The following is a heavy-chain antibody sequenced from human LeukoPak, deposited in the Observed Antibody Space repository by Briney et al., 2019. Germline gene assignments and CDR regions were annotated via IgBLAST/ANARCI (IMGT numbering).Heavy chain of an antibody. J-gene: IGHJ6*03. V-gene: IGHV1-69*13. CDR3: ARVVQPQYYYYMDV. CDR2: IIPIFGTA. CDR1: GYTFTSYA. Sequence: SVKVSCKASGYTFTSYAISWVRQAPGQGLEWMGGIIPIFGTANYAQKFQGRVTITADESTSTAYMELSSLRSEDTAVYYCARVVQPQYYYYMDVWGKGTTVTVSS. D-gene: IGHD1-1*01.